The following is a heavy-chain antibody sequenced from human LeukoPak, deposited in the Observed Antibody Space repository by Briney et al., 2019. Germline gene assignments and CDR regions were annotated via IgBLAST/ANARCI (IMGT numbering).Heavy chain of an antibody. CDR1: GFTCDDYG. D-gene: IGHD3-10*01. V-gene: IGHV3-23*01. CDR2: ISGSGGST. J-gene: IGHJ6*04. Sequence: GGYLTLYCAAAGFTCDDYGMSWVRQAPGKGREGVTSISGSGGSTYYADSVKGRFTISRDNSKNTLYLQMNSVRHEDTAVHYRAKYGSGSYPTILDVWGKGTPVTVSS. CDR3: AKYGSGSYPTILDV.